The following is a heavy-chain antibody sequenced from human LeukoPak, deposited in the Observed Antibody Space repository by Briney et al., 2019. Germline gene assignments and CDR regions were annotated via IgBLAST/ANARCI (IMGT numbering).Heavy chain of an antibody. Sequence: SETLSLTCTVSGGSISSGDYYWSWIRQPPGKGLEWIGYIYYSGSTYYNPSLKSRVTISVDTSKNQFSLKLSSVTAADTAVYYCARGYYYDSSGYSGFDYWGQGTLVTASS. CDR1: GGSISSGDYY. V-gene: IGHV4-30-4*01. CDR2: IYYSGST. J-gene: IGHJ4*02. D-gene: IGHD3-22*01. CDR3: ARGYYYDSSGYSGFDY.